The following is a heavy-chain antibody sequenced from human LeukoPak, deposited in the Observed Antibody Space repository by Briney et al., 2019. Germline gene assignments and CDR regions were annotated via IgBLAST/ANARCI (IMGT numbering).Heavy chain of an antibody. V-gene: IGHV3-48*03. D-gene: IGHD6-13*01. CDR1: GFTFSSYE. CDR3: AREEQQLADY. J-gene: IGHJ4*02. CDR2: ISSSGSTI. Sequence: PGGSLRLSCAASGFTFSSYEMNWVRQAPGKGLEWVSYISSSGSTIYYADSVKGRFTISRDNAKNSLYLQMNSLRAGDTAVYYCAREEQQLADYWGQGTLATVSS.